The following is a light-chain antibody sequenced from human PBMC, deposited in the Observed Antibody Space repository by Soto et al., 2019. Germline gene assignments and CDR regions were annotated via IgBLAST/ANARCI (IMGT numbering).Light chain of an antibody. CDR1: SSGVGDYNY. V-gene: IGLV2-8*01. J-gene: IGLJ2*01. CDR3: SSYAGYSNLV. CDR2: EVN. Sequence: QSALTQPPSASGSPGQSVTISCTGTSSGVGDYNYVSWYQQHPGKAPKLMIYEVNKRPSGVPDRFSGSKSGNTASLTVSGLQAEDEADYYCSSYAGYSNLVFGGGTKLTVL.